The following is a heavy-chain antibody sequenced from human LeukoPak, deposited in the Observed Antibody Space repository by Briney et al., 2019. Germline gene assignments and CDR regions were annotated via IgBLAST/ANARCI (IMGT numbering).Heavy chain of an antibody. CDR3: ARHIVVVPAAIQYPDY. CDR1: GYSISSGYY. D-gene: IGHD2-2*01. J-gene: IGHJ4*02. CDR2: IYHSGST. Sequence: SETLSLTCAVSGYSISSGYYWGWIRQPPGKGLEWIGSIYHSGSTYYNPSLKSRVTISVDTSKNQFSPRLSSVTAADTAVYYCARHIVVVPAAIQYPDYWGQGTLVTVSS. V-gene: IGHV4-38-2*01.